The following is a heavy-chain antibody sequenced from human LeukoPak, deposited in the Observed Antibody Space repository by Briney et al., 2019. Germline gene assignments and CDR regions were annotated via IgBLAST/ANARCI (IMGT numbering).Heavy chain of an antibody. V-gene: IGHV4-34*01. D-gene: IGHD6-6*01. CDR3: ARVRYSSSSYFDY. Sequence: SETLSLTCAVYGGSFSGYYWSWIRQPPGKGLEWIGEINHSGSTNYNPSLKSRVTISVDTSKNQFSLKLSSVTAADTAVYYCARVRYSSSSYFDYWGQGTLVTVSS. CDR1: GGSFSGYY. CDR2: INHSGST. J-gene: IGHJ4*02.